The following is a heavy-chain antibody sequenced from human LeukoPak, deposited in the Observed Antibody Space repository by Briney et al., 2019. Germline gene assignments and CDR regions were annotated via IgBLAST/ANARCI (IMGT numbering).Heavy chain of an antibody. D-gene: IGHD1-26*01. V-gene: IGHV3-23*01. J-gene: IGHJ6*02. CDR3: AKDLQWGDYYYGMDV. Sequence: QPGGSRRLSCAASGFTFSTYAMSWVRQAPGKGLEWVSAISGSGGSTYHADSVKGRFTISRDNSKNTLYLQMNSLRAEDTAVYYCAKDLQWGDYYYGMDVWGQGTTVTVSS. CDR2: ISGSGGST. CDR1: GFTFSTYA.